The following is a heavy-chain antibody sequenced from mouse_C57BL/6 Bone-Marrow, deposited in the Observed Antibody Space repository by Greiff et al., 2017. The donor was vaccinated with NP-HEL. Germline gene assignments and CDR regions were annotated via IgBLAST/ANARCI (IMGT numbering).Heavy chain of an antibody. CDR1: GYTFTSYW. Sequence: QVQLQQPGAELVKPGASVKMSCKASGYTFTSYWITWVKQRPGQGLEWIGDIYPGSGSTNYNEKFKSKATLTVDTSSSTAYMQLSSLTSEDSAVYFCAREGNYDYDKGYFDVWGTGTTVTVSS. V-gene: IGHV1-55*01. J-gene: IGHJ1*03. CDR3: AREGNYDYDKGYFDV. CDR2: IYPGSGST. D-gene: IGHD2-4*01.